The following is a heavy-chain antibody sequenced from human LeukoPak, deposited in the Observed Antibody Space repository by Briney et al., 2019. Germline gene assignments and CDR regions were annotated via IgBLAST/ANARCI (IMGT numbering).Heavy chain of an antibody. Sequence: TSETLSLTCFVSGGSISGYYWSWTRQTPGKGLEWIGYIYSSGSTIYNPSLKSRVTISVDTSKNQFSLKLSSVTAADTAVYYCARGYCSGGSCYDAFDIWGQGTMVTVSS. CDR3: ARGYCSGGSCYDAFDI. CDR1: GGSISGYY. CDR2: IYSSGST. D-gene: IGHD2-15*01. V-gene: IGHV4-4*08. J-gene: IGHJ3*02.